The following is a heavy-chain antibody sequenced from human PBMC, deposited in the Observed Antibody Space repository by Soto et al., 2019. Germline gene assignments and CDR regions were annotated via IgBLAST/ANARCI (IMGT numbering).Heavy chain of an antibody. Sequence: PGGSLRLSCAASGFTFSSYSMNWVRQAPGKGLEWVSSISSSSSYIYYADSVKGRFTISRDNAKNSLYLQMSSLRAEDTAVYYCARDGSGYDYYWGQGTLVTVSS. CDR1: GFTFSSYS. V-gene: IGHV3-21*01. CDR2: ISSSSSYI. J-gene: IGHJ4*02. CDR3: ARDGSGYDYY. D-gene: IGHD5-12*01.